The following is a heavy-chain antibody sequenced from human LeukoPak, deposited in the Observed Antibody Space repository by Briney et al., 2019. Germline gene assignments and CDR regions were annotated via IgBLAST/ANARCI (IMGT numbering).Heavy chain of an antibody. V-gene: IGHV4-59*01. CDR2: IYYSGST. D-gene: IGHD6-19*01. CDR1: GGSISSYY. J-gene: IGHJ4*02. CDR3: ARGLAVAGTYFDY. Sequence: PSETPSLTCTVSGGSISSYYWSWIRQPPGKGLEWIGYIYYSGSTNYNPSLKSRVTISVDTSKNQFSLKLSSVTAADTAVYYCARGLAVAGTYFDYWGQGTLVTVSS.